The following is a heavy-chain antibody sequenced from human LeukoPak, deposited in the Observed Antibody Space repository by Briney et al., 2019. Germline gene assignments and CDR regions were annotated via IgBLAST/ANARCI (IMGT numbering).Heavy chain of an antibody. CDR1: GFTFSSYA. J-gene: IGHJ4*02. CDR2: IRHAGNT. Sequence: LRLSCAASGFTFSSYAMSWVRQAPGKGLEWVGYIRHAGNTYYNPSLKSRVTISADRSKNQFSLNLSSVTAADTAVYYCMRGGIGYDSDYWGQGTLVTVSS. V-gene: IGHV4-30-2*01. D-gene: IGHD5-12*01. CDR3: MRGGIGYDSDY.